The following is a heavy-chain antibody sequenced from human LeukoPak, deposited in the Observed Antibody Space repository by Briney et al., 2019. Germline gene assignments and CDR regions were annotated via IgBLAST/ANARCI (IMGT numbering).Heavy chain of an antibody. CDR2: INLDGSEK. CDR3: ASSKGFDY. V-gene: IGHV3-7*01. Sequence: GGSLRLSCAASGFTFNSYWMNWVRQAPGKGLEWVANINLDGSEKYYVDSVKGRFTISRDNAKNSLYLQMNSLRAEDTAVYYCASSKGFDYWGRGTLVTVSS. CDR1: GFTFNSYW. J-gene: IGHJ4*02.